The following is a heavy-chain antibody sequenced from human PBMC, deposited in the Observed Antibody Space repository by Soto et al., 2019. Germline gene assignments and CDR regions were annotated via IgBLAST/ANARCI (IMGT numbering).Heavy chain of an antibody. V-gene: IGHV3-23*01. CDR2: ISGSGGST. D-gene: IGHD3-22*01. CDR3: ASYSYDSSGYYHYFDY. CDR1: GFTFSSYG. J-gene: IGHJ4*02. Sequence: EVQLLESGGGLVQPGGSLRVSCAASGFTFSSYGMSWVRQAPGKGLEWVSGISGSGGSTYYADSVKGRFTISRDNSKNTVYLQMNSLRAEDTASYYCASYSYDSSGYYHYFDYWGQGTLVTVSS.